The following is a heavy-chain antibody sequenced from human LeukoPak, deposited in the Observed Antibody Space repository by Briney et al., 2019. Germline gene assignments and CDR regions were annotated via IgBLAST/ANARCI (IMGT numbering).Heavy chain of an antibody. CDR1: GYTFTSYG. J-gene: IGHJ4*02. CDR3: ARADQHSSTHLQFDY. CDR2: ISAYNGNT. V-gene: IGHV1-18*01. D-gene: IGHD6-19*01. Sequence: GASVTVSCKASGYTFTSYGISWVKQAPGQGLEWMGWISAYNGNTNYAQKLQGRVTMTTDTSTSTAYMELRSLRSDDTDVYYCARADQHSSTHLQFDYWGQGTLVTVSS.